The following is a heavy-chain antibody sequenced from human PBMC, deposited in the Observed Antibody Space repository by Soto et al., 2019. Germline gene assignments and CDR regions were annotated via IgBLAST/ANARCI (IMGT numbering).Heavy chain of an antibody. CDR3: ARGPSMLYSASRDYFYRYGLDV. Sequence: QVQLVQSGAEVKKPGASAKVSCKASGYIFPDYAIHWVRQAPGQRLEWMGWINAANGITKYSQKFQGRVTVTGDTSANTAYMEVTRLKSEATALYFCARGPSMLYSASRDYFYRYGLDVWGQGTTVTVSS. CDR2: INAANGIT. CDR1: GYIFPDYA. J-gene: IGHJ6*02. D-gene: IGHD2-8*01. V-gene: IGHV1-3*01.